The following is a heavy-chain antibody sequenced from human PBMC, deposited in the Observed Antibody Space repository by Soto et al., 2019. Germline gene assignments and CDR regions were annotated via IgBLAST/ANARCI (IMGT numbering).Heavy chain of an antibody. CDR2: ISAYNGDT. CDR3: ARVVAPAAIPLPVDY. V-gene: IGHV1-18*01. J-gene: IGHJ4*02. D-gene: IGHD2-2*01. Sequence: QVQLVQSGAELRKPGASVKVSCKASGYPFISYGFSWVRQAPGQGLEWLGWISAYNGDTKYEQKFQGRITMTTDTSTSIAYMELRSLKSDDTAVYYCARVVAPAAIPLPVDYWGQGTLVTVSS. CDR1: GYPFISYG.